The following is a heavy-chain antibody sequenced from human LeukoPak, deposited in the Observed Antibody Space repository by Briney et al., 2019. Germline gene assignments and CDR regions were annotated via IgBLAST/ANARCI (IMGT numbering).Heavy chain of an antibody. CDR3: ARPRIEMATTSFYYYYYYMDV. D-gene: IGHD5-24*01. J-gene: IGHJ6*03. V-gene: IGHV4-34*01. CDR1: GGSFSGYY. Sequence: SETLSLTCAVYGGSFSGYYWSWIRQPPGKGLEWIGEINHSGSTNYNPSLKSRVTISVDTSKNQFSLKLSSVTAADTAVYYCARPRIEMATTSFYYYYYYMDVWGKGTTVTVS. CDR2: INHSGST.